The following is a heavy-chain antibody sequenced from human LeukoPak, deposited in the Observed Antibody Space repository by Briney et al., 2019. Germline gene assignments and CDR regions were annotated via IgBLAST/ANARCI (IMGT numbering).Heavy chain of an antibody. CDR2: LTGNGDIT. Sequence: GGSLRLSCAASGFTFSNYAMYWVRQAPGKGLEWVSGLTGNGDITYYTDSVKGRFTTSRDNSKNTLYLDMNNLRAEDTALYYCAKRGITISFFDPWGQGTLVTVSS. V-gene: IGHV3-23*01. D-gene: IGHD3-3*01. CDR3: AKRGITISFFDP. J-gene: IGHJ5*02. CDR1: GFTFSNYA.